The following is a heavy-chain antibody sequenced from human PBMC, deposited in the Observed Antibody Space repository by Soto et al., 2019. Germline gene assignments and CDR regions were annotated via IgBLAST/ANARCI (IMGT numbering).Heavy chain of an antibody. CDR1: RFTFSNYS. D-gene: IGHD3-22*01. Sequence: GGSLRLSCAASRFTFSNYSMNWVRQAPGKGLEWVSSISSSGSHTYYADSVKGRFTLSRDNSKSTLYLQMNSLRADDTAVYYCARGGYGPSCYHWGQGTLVTVSS. J-gene: IGHJ4*02. V-gene: IGHV3-21*01. CDR2: ISSSGSHT. CDR3: ARGGYGPSCYH.